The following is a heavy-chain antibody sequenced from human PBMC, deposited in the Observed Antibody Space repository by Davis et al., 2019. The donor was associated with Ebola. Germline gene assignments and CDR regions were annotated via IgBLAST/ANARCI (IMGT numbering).Heavy chain of an antibody. CDR1: GFTFSSYG. Sequence: GGSLRLSCAASGFTFSSYGMHWVRQAPGKGLEWVAVISYDGSNKYYADSVKGRFTISRDNSKNTLYLQMNSLRAEDTAVYYCAKGLLYKYYYDSSGYYHDAFDIWGQGTMVTVSS. J-gene: IGHJ3*02. CDR2: ISYDGSNK. V-gene: IGHV3-30*18. CDR3: AKGLLYKYYYDSSGYYHDAFDI. D-gene: IGHD3-22*01.